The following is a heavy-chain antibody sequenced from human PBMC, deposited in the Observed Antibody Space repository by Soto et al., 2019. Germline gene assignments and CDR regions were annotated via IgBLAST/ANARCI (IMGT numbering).Heavy chain of an antibody. CDR2: FDPEDGET. CDR1: GYTLTELS. V-gene: IGHV1-24*01. J-gene: IGHJ3*02. Sequence: QVQLVQSGAEVKKPGASVKVSCKVSGYTLTELSMHWVRQAPGKGLEWMGGFDPEDGETIYAQKFQGRDTMTEDTSTDTACMELSSLRSEDTAVYYCATAAAYCGGDCYSSGDAFDIWGQGTMVTVSS. CDR3: ATAAAYCGGDCYSSGDAFDI. D-gene: IGHD2-21*02.